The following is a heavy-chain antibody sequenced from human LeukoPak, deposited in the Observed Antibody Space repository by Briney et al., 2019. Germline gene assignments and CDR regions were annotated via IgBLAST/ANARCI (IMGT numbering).Heavy chain of an antibody. Sequence: SETLSLTCTVSGGSISSYYWSWIRQPPGKGLEWIGYIYDSGSTNYNPSLKSRVTISVDTSKNQFSLKLSSVTAADTAVYYCARDLVDIVVVPAAETYYYYYGMDVWGQGTTVTVSS. J-gene: IGHJ6*02. CDR1: GGSISSYY. CDR2: IYDSGST. V-gene: IGHV4-59*01. CDR3: ARDLVDIVVVPAAETYYYYYGMDV. D-gene: IGHD2-2*03.